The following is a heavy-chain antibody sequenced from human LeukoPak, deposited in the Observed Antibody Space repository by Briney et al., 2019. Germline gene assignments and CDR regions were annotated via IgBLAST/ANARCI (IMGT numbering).Heavy chain of an antibody. J-gene: IGHJ4*02. CDR3: ARDERRGYFDY. V-gene: IGHV3-21*01. Sequence: GGSLRLSRAASGFTFSSYSMNWVRQAPGKGLEWVSSISSSSSYIYHADSVKGRFTISRDNAKNSLYLQMNSLRAEDTAVYYCARDERRGYFDYWGQGTLVTVSS. CDR1: GFTFSSYS. CDR2: ISSSSSYI. D-gene: IGHD6-25*01.